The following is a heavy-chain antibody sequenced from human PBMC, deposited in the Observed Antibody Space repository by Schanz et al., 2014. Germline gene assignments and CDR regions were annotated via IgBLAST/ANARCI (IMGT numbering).Heavy chain of an antibody. CDR1: GFTFSSYA. J-gene: IGHJ4*02. V-gene: IGHV3-23*04. CDR3: AASSGWHPSTDY. CDR2: ISGSGGST. D-gene: IGHD6-19*01. Sequence: VQLVESGGGVVQPGGSLRLSCAASGFTFSSYAMSWVRQAPGKGLEWVSAISGSGGSTYYADSVKGRFTISRDNAKSSLYLQMNSLRVEDTAVYYCAASSGWHPSTDYWGQGTLVTVSS.